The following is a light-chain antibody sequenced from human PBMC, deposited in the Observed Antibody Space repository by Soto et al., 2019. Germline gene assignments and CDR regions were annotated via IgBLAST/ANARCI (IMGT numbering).Light chain of an antibody. CDR3: QQYNSCT. Sequence: DIQMTQSPSTLSSSVGDRVTITCRASQSVSIWLAWYQQKPGKAPKLLIYKASSLESGVPSRFSGSGSGTEFTLTISRLQPDDFATYYCQQYNSCTFRQGTKVEIK. J-gene: IGKJ1*01. CDR2: KAS. V-gene: IGKV1-5*03. CDR1: QSVSIW.